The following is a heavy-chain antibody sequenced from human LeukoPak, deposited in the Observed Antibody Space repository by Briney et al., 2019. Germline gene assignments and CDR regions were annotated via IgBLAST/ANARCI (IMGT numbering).Heavy chain of an antibody. CDR3: ARAFASGSSRIFGY. J-gene: IGHJ4*02. D-gene: IGHD3-10*01. V-gene: IGHV5-51*01. Sequence: KIGESLKIFCKGSGYSFTNYWIVWVRQMPGKGLEWMGIISPGDSNTRYSPSFQGQVTISADKSISTAYLQWSSLKASDTAMYYCARAFASGSSRIFGYWGQGTLVTVSS. CDR2: ISPGDSNT. CDR1: GYSFTNYW.